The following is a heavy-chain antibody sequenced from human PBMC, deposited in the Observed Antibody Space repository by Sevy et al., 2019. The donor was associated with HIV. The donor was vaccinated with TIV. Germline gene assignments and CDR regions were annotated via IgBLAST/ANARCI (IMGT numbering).Heavy chain of an antibody. J-gene: IGHJ4*02. CDR1: GFTFMTYA. D-gene: IGHD1-26*01. V-gene: IGHV3-30-3*01. CDR2: ISSNGDNG. Sequence: GGSLRLSCAASGFTFMTYAFHWVRQAPGRGLEWIGLISSNGDNGLYATSVRGRFTIPRDNSMNILYLQMTSLTPDDTAVYYCARGPEWELTSVLSHWGQGTLVTVSS. CDR3: ARGPEWELTSVLSH.